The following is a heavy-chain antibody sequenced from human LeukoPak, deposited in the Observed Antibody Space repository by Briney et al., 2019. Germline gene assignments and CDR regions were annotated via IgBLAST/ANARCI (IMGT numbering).Heavy chain of an antibody. Sequence: GPCLRLSCAASGFSFTLYVMGWVRQAPGKWLERVSGISSGGDSAHYADSVKGRFTISRDNSKNTLYLQMDSLRVEDTALYYCGTPFIGVALDASDCWGQGTLVTVSS. CDR2: ISSGGDSA. V-gene: IGHV3-23*01. J-gene: IGHJ4*02. D-gene: IGHD6-19*01. CDR1: GFSFTLYV. CDR3: GTPFIGVALDASDC.